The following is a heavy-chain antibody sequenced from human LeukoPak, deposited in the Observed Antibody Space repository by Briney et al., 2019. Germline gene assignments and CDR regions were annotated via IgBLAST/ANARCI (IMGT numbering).Heavy chain of an antibody. CDR1: GYTFTSYA. CDR2: INTNTGNP. CDR3: ARGGELLWFGELTEIPIDY. V-gene: IGHV7-4-1*02. D-gene: IGHD3-10*01. J-gene: IGHJ4*02. Sequence: GASVKVSCKASGYTFTSYAMNWVRQAPGQGLEWMGWINTNTGNPTYAQGFTGRFVFSLDTSVSTAYLQISSLKAEDTAVYYCARGGELLWFGELTEIPIDYWGQGTLVTVSS.